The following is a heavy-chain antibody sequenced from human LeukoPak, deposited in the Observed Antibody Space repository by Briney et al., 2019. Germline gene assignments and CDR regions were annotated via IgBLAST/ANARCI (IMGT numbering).Heavy chain of an antibody. V-gene: IGHV3-74*01. D-gene: IGHD6-13*01. Sequence: GGSPRLSCAASGFTFSSYWMHWVRQAPGKGLVWASRIDSDGSTTSYADSVKGRFTISRDNSKNTLYLQMNSLRAEDTAVYYCARDLSAAGVFDYWGQGTLVTVSS. CDR3: ARDLSAAGVFDY. CDR1: GFTFSSYW. CDR2: IDSDGSTT. J-gene: IGHJ4*02.